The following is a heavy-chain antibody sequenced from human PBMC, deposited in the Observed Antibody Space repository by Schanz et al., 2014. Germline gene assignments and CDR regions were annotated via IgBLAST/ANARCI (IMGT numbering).Heavy chain of an antibody. CDR2: ISTRSITT. D-gene: IGHD3-10*01. CDR1: GFTFSSYS. V-gene: IGHV3-48*02. CDR3: ARGEFGRLFPTWFDP. Sequence: EVQLVESGGDLVQPGGSLRLYCAASGFTFSSYSMNWVRQTPGKGLEWVSYISTRSITTYYPASLKGRFTISRDDAKNSLYLQMNSLTDEDTAVYYCARGEFGRLFPTWFDPWGQGTLVTVSS. J-gene: IGHJ5*02.